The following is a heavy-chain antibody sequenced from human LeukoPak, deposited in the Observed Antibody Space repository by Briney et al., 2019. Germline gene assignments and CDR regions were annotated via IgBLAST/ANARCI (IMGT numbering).Heavy chain of an antibody. CDR3: AREGPSGAVVPGAPDY. CDR1: GFTFSSYS. CDR2: ISSSSSYI. Sequence: GGSLRLSCAASGFTFSSYSMNWVRQAPGKGLEWVSSISSSSSYIYYADSVKGRFTISRDNTKNSLYLQMNSLRAEDTAVYYCAREGPSGAVVPGAPDYWGQGTLVTVSS. V-gene: IGHV3-21*04. J-gene: IGHJ4*02. D-gene: IGHD2-2*01.